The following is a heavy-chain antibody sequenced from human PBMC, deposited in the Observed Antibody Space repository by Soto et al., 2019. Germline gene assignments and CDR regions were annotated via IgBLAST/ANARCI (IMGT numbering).Heavy chain of an antibody. CDR3: ARESGGRRSVDY. J-gene: IGHJ4*02. D-gene: IGHD2-15*01. Sequence: SETLSLTCTVSGGSISSSSYYWGWIRQPPGKGLEWIGSIYYSGSTYYNPSLKSRVTISVDTSKNQFSLKLSSVTAAYTAVYYCARESGGRRSVDYWGEGTLVTVYS. CDR2: IYYSGST. CDR1: GGSISSSSYY. V-gene: IGHV4-39*07.